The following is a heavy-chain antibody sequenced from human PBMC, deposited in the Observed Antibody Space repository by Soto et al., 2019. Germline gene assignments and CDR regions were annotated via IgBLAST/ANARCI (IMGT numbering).Heavy chain of an antibody. CDR2: IFSSGST. D-gene: IGHD5-12*01. V-gene: IGHV4-4*07. Sequence: SETLSLTCTVSGGSINTFYWSWVRQPAGKGLEWIGRIFSSGSTSFNSSLESRVAMSVDTSKNHFSLNLSSVTAADMAVYYCAREGSYSAYNFAHGIQLWSFDFWGQGALVTVSS. CDR3: AREGSYSAYNFAHGIQLWSFDF. J-gene: IGHJ4*02. CDR1: GGSINTFY.